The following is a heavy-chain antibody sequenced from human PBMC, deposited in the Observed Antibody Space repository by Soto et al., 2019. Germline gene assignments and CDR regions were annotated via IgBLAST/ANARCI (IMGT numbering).Heavy chain of an antibody. J-gene: IGHJ4*02. CDR1: GYTFTNFF. Sequence: QVQLVQSGAEVKGPGASVKISCKASGYTFTNFFIHWVRQAPGQGLEWMGIINPGGGSTDYAQKFKGRVTLTRDGSTNTVHMELSSLRSEDTAVYYCARDLGSLVAVAGTCYFDYWGQGTLVTVSS. V-gene: IGHV1-46*01. CDR2: INPGGGST. CDR3: ARDLGSLVAVAGTCYFDY. D-gene: IGHD6-19*01.